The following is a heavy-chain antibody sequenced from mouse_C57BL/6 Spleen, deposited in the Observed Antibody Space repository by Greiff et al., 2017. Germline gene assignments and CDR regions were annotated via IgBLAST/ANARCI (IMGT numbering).Heavy chain of an antibody. Sequence: EVKLVESGGGLVQPGGSLSLSCAASGFTFTDYYMSWVRQPPGKALEWLGFIRNKANGYTTEYSASVKGRFTISRDNSQSILYLQMNALRAEGSATYYCARAAGDYAMDYWGQGTSVTVSS. CDR1: GFTFTDYY. CDR2: IRNKANGYTT. V-gene: IGHV7-3*01. J-gene: IGHJ4*01. CDR3: ARAAGDYAMDY.